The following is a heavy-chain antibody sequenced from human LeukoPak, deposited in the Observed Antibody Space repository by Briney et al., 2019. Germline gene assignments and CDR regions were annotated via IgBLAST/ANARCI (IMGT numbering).Heavy chain of an antibody. CDR3: ASKGLMGTAAEDY. D-gene: IGHD6-13*01. Sequence: TSETLSLTCAVYGGSFSGYYWSWIRQPPGKGLEWIGEINHSGSTNYNPSLKSRVTISVDTSKNQFSLKLSSVTAADTAVYYCASKGLMGTAAEDYWGQGTLVTVSS. CDR1: GGSFSGYY. CDR2: INHSGST. V-gene: IGHV4-34*01. J-gene: IGHJ4*02.